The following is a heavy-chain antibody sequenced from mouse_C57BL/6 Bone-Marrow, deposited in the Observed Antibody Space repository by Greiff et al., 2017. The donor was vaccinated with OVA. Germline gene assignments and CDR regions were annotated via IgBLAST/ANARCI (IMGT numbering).Heavy chain of an antibody. D-gene: IGHD1-1*01. Sequence: VQLQQSGAELARPGASVKLSCKASGYTFTSYGISWVKQRTGQGLEWIGEIYPRSGNTYYNEKFKGKATLTADKSSSTAYMELRSLTSDDSAVYFCARGITTVVAPIAYWGQGTLVTVSA. CDR1: GYTFTSYG. CDR3: ARGITTVVAPIAY. V-gene: IGHV1-81*01. CDR2: IYPRSGNT. J-gene: IGHJ3*01.